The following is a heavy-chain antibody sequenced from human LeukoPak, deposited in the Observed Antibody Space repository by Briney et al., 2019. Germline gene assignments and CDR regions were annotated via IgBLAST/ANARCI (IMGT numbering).Heavy chain of an antibody. CDR1: GLAFSNAW. V-gene: IGHV3-74*01. D-gene: IGHD3-22*01. Sequence: PGGSLRLSCAASGLAFSNAWMRWVRQTPGKGLVWVSRINSDGSSTSYADSVKGRFTISRDNAKNTLYLQMNSLRAEDTAVYYCARARLYYYDSSGYYLEGFDYWGQGTLVTVSS. J-gene: IGHJ4*02. CDR3: ARARLYYYDSSGYYLEGFDY. CDR2: INSDGSST.